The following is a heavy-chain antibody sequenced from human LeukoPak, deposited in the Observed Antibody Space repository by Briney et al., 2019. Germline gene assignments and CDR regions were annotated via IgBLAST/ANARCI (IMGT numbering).Heavy chain of an antibody. CDR1: GFTFSSYG. J-gene: IGHJ4*02. CDR2: IWYDGSNK. D-gene: IGHD6-19*01. V-gene: IGHV3-33*01. CDR3: ARDSIAVAASGGLDY. Sequence: GGSLRLSCAASGFTFSSYGMHWVRQAPGKGLEWVAVIWYDGSNKCYADSVKGRFTISRDNSKNTLYLQMNSLRAEDTAVYYCARDSIAVAASGGLDYWGQGTLVTVSS.